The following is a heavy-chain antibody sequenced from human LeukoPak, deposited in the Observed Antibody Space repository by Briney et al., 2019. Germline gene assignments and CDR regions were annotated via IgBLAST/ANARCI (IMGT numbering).Heavy chain of an antibody. J-gene: IGHJ6*02. V-gene: IGHV1-18*01. CDR3: AKVLWFGEAYYHYGMDV. D-gene: IGHD3-10*01. Sequence: ASVKVSCKASGYTFTSYGISWVRQAPGQGLEWMGWISAYNGNTNYAQKVQGRVTMTTDTSTSTAYMELRSLRSDDTAVYYCAKVLWFGEAYYHYGMDVWGQGTTVTVSS. CDR1: GYTFTSYG. CDR2: ISAYNGNT.